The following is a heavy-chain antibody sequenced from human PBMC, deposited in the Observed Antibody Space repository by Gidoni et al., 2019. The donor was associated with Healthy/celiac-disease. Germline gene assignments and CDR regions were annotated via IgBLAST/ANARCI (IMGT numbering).Heavy chain of an antibody. Sequence: QVQLVESGGGVVQPGRSLRLSCAASGFTFSSYGMHWVRQAPGKGLEWVAVISYDGSNKYYADSVKGRFTISRDNSKNTLYLQMNSLRAEDTAVYYCAKGKYSSSVAYYGMDVWGQGTTVTVSS. CDR1: GFTFSSYG. V-gene: IGHV3-30*18. CDR3: AKGKYSSSVAYYGMDV. D-gene: IGHD6-6*01. CDR2: ISYDGSNK. J-gene: IGHJ6*02.